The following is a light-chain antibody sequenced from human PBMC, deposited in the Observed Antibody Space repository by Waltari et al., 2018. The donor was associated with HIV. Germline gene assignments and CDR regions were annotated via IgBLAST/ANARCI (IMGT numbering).Light chain of an antibody. CDR1: QSLLFSSTGMNF. CDR3: QQYFTNPRT. J-gene: IGKJ2*01. V-gene: IGKV4-1*01. Sequence: DIVMTQSPESLTVSLGARATINCKSSQSLLFSSTGMNFLAWYQLRPGQPPKLLLSWATSRETGVPERFGGTASGTNFTLTIDNLQAEDVAIYYCQQYFTNPRTFGQGT. CDR2: WAT.